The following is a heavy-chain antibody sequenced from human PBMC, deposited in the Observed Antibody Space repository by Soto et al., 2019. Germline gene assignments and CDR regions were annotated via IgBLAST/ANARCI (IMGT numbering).Heavy chain of an antibody. CDR3: ATGNFDSMLEY. Sequence: SAPLSVTCVVSDGSIRTCDWWTWVRQPPGKGMEWIGKLFHSGGADYSPSLKSRVNISAESSKNHFSLRLTAVTAADTAVYYCATGNFDSMLEYWGQGTQVTVPS. CDR1: DGSIRTCDW. CDR2: LFHSGGA. J-gene: IGHJ4*02. V-gene: IGHV4-4*02. D-gene: IGHD3-3*01.